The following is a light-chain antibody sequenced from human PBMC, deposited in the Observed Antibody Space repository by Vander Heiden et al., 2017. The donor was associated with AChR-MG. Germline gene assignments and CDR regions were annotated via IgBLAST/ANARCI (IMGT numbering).Light chain of an antibody. CDR3: QQYVSSPPT. V-gene: IGKV3-20*01. J-gene: IGKJ1*01. Sequence: EFVLSQSPGTLSLSPVQRATLSCRASQSVSSSSLAWYQQKPGQAPRLLMYGASSRATGIRDRFSGSGSGTDFTLTISRLDPEDFAVYYCQQYVSSPPTFGQGTKVEIK. CDR2: GAS. CDR1: QSVSSSS.